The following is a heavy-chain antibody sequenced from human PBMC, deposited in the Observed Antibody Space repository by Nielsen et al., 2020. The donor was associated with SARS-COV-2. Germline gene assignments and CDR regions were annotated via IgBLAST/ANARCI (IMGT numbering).Heavy chain of an antibody. CDR2: IYWDDDK. D-gene: IGHD6-13*01. J-gene: IGHJ3*02. CDR3: AHSRDVGIAAIYAFDI. V-gene: IGHV2-5*02. CDR1: GFSLSTSGVG. Sequence: SGPTLVKPTQTLTLTCTFSGFSLSTSGVGVGWIRQPPGKALEWLALIYWDDDKRYSPSLKSRLTITKDTSKNQVVLTMTNMDPVDTATYYCAHSRDVGIAAIYAFDIWGQGTVVTVSS.